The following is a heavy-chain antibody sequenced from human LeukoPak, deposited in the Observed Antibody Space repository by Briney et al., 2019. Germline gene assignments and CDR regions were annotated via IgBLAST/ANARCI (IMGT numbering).Heavy chain of an antibody. J-gene: IGHJ3*02. CDR1: GFTFSSYA. CDR3: AKADYGDYEGDAFDI. Sequence: GGSLRLSCAASGFTFSSYAMSWVRQAPGEGLEWVSAISGSGGSTYYADSVKGRFTISRDNSKNTLYLQMNSLRAEDTAVYYCAKADYGDYEGDAFDIWGQGTMVTVSS. D-gene: IGHD4-17*01. CDR2: ISGSGGST. V-gene: IGHV3-23*01.